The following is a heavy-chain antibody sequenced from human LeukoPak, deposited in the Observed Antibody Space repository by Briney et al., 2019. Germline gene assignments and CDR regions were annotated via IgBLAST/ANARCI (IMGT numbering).Heavy chain of an antibody. CDR3: ARAKDNSGRDGFDI. J-gene: IGHJ3*02. V-gene: IGHV3-33*01. Sequence: PGGSLRLSCAASGFTFSTYGIHWVRQAPGKGPEWVAVIWYDGSNKYYSDSVKGRFTISRDNSKNTLYLQMNSLRAEDTAVYYCARAKDNSGRDGFDIWGQGTMVTVSS. CDR2: IWYDGSNK. CDR1: GFTFSTYG. D-gene: IGHD6-19*01.